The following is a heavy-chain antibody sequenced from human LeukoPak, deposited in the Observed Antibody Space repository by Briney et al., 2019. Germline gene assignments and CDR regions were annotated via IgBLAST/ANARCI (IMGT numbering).Heavy chain of an antibody. CDR1: GGSISSYY. Sequence: PSETLSLTCTVSGGSISSYYWSWIRQPPGKGLEWIGYIYYSGSTNYNPSLKSRVTISVDTSKNQFSLKLSSVTAADTAVYYCARQEQQLVLWFDPWGQGTLVTVSS. J-gene: IGHJ5*02. CDR2: IYYSGST. D-gene: IGHD6-13*01. CDR3: ARQEQQLVLWFDP. V-gene: IGHV4-59*01.